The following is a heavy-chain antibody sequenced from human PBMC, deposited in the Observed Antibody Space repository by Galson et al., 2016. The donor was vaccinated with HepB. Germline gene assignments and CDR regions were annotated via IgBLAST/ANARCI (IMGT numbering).Heavy chain of an antibody. J-gene: IGHJ3*02. V-gene: IGHV3-7*03. Sequence: SLRLSCAASGFSLSKHWMNWVRQAPGKGLEWLANIKEDGSDKYYVASVKGRFTISRDNGKNSLYRQMSSLRDEETAVYYCARMAYGGNGPFDIWGQGTMVTVSS. CDR3: ARMAYGGNGPFDI. CDR1: GFSLSKHW. CDR2: IKEDGSDK. D-gene: IGHD4-23*01.